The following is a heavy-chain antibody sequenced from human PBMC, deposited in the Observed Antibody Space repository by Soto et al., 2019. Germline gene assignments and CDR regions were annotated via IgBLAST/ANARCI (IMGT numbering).Heavy chain of an antibody. CDR2: ISYDDGTNK. V-gene: IGHV3-30-3*01. CDR3: ARSIAVAGAPEFDY. CDR1: GFTFSSFT. Sequence: QVQLVESGGGVVQPGRSLRLSCAASGFTFSSFTMHWVRQAPGKGLEWVAVISYDDGTNKDYADSVKGRFTISRDNPKNTLYVQMNSLRAEDTAVYYCARSIAVAGAPEFDYWGQGTLVTVSS. D-gene: IGHD6-19*01. J-gene: IGHJ4*02.